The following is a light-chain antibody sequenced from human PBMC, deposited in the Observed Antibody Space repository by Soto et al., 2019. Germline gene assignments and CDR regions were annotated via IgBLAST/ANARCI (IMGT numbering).Light chain of an antibody. Sequence: QSALTQPASVSGSPGRSVTISCTGSSSDVGDFNYVSWYQHLPGRAPKLIIYDVTNRPSGISYRFSASKSGRTASLTISGLQAEDEADYYCSSYSSSPTHVVFGGGTHLTVL. CDR3: SSYSSSPTHVV. J-gene: IGLJ2*01. V-gene: IGLV2-14*03. CDR1: SSDVGDFNY. CDR2: DVT.